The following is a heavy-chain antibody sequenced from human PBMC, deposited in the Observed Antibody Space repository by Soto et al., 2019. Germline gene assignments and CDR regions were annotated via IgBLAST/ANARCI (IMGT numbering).Heavy chain of an antibody. CDR1: GFTFSNYG. Sequence: QVQLVESGGGVVQPGRSLRLSCAASGFTFSNYGMHWVRQAPGKGLEWVAVISYDGSNRYYADSVKGRFTISRDNSKNTLYLQMNSLRAEDPAVYYCANERSPGWYYFDSWGQGTLVTVSS. J-gene: IGHJ4*02. CDR2: ISYDGSNR. CDR3: ANERSPGWYYFDS. V-gene: IGHV3-30*18. D-gene: IGHD6-19*01.